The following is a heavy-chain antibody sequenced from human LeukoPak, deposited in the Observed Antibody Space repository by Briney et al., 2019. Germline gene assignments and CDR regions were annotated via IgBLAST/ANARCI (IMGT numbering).Heavy chain of an antibody. V-gene: IGHV1-69*05. Sequence: GASVKVSCKAFGGTFSSYAISWVRQAPGQGLEWMGRIIPIFGTANYAQKFQGRVTITTDESTSTAYMELSSLRSEDTAVYYCAREGRRITMVRGVNYFDYWGQGTLVTVSS. CDR1: GGTFSSYA. CDR2: IIPIFGTA. D-gene: IGHD3-10*01. CDR3: AREGRRITMVRGVNYFDY. J-gene: IGHJ4*02.